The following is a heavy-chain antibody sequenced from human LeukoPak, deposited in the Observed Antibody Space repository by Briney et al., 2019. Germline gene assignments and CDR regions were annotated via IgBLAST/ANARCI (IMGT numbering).Heavy chain of an antibody. CDR2: IYYSGST. CDR1: GGSISSSSYY. V-gene: IGHV4-39*07. CDR3: ARDSSMVSYGFVY. J-gene: IGHJ4*02. Sequence: SETLSLTCTVSGGSISSSSYYWGWIRQPPGKGLEWIGSIYYSGSTYYNPSLKSRVTISVDTSKNQFSLKLSSVTAADTAVYYCARDSSMVSYGFVYWGQGTLVTVSS. D-gene: IGHD5-18*01.